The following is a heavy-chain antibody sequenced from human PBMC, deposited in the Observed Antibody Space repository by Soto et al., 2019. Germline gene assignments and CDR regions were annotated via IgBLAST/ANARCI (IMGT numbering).Heavy chain of an antibody. J-gene: IGHJ6*02. Sequence: ASVKVSSKASGFTFTISAMQWVRQARGQRLEWIGWIVVGSGNTNYAQKFQERVTITRDMSTSTAYMELSSLRSEDTAVYYCAADLLYSSSWFNYYGMDVWGQGTTVTVSS. CDR3: AADLLYSSSWFNYYGMDV. CDR1: GFTFTISA. V-gene: IGHV1-58*02. D-gene: IGHD6-13*01. CDR2: IVVGSGNT.